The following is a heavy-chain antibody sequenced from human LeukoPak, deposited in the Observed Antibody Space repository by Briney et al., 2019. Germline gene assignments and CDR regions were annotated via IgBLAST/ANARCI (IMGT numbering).Heavy chain of an antibody. J-gene: IGHJ6*02. Sequence: GGSLRLSCAASGFTFSSYSMNWVRQPPGKGMEWVSSSSSSSSYIYYADSVKGRFTISRDNAKNSLYLQMSSLRAEDTAVYYCAREYDFWSGYGYYGMDVWGQGTTVTVSS. V-gene: IGHV3-21*01. CDR1: GFTFSSYS. CDR2: SSSSSSYI. D-gene: IGHD3-3*01. CDR3: AREYDFWSGYGYYGMDV.